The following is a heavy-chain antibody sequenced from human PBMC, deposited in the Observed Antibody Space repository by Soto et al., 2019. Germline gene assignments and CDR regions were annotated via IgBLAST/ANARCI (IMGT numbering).Heavy chain of an antibody. CDR3: ARVVGATQMDFDY. J-gene: IGHJ4*02. V-gene: IGHV3-7*01. CDR2: IKQDGSEK. Sequence: GGSLRLSCAASGFTFSSYWMTWVRHAPGKGLEWVANIKQDGSEKYYVDSVRGRFTMSRDNAKNSLYLQMNSLRAEDTAVYYCARVVGATQMDFDYWGQGTLVTVSS. D-gene: IGHD1-26*01. CDR1: GFTFSSYW.